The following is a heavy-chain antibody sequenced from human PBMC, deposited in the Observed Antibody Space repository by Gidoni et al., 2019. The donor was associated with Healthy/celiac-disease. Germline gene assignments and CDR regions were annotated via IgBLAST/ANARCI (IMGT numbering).Heavy chain of an antibody. Sequence: EVQLVESGGGLVKPGGSLRLSCAASGVTVSSYSMNWVRQAPGKGLEWVSSIRSSSSYIYYADSVTGRFTISRDNATNSLYLQMNSLRAEDTAVYYCARSEGLLHASAMATTRSMDVWGQGTTVTVSS. CDR1: GVTVSSYS. D-gene: IGHD1-1*01. CDR2: IRSSSSYI. J-gene: IGHJ6*02. CDR3: ARSEGLLHASAMATTRSMDV. V-gene: IGHV3-21*01.